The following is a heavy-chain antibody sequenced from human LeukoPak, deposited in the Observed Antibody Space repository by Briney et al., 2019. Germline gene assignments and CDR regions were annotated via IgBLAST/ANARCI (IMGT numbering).Heavy chain of an antibody. D-gene: IGHD6-13*01. J-gene: IGHJ4*02. Sequence: SVKVSCKASGGTFSSYTISWVRQAPGQGLEWMGRIIPILGIANYAQKFQGRVTITADKSMSTAYMELSSLRSEDTAVYYCARERIAAASVFDYWGQGTLVTVSS. CDR2: IIPILGIA. V-gene: IGHV1-69*04. CDR1: GGTFSSYT. CDR3: ARERIAAASVFDY.